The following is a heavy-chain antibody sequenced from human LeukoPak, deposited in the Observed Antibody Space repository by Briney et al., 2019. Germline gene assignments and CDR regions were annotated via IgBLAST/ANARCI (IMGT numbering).Heavy chain of an antibody. V-gene: IGHV3-53*05. CDR2: IYSGGST. CDR1: GFTVSSNY. CDR3: ARVGYYDSSGFPWYFDY. D-gene: IGHD3-22*01. J-gene: IGHJ4*02. Sequence: GGSLRLSCAASGFTVSSNYMSWVRQAPGKGLEWVSVIYSGGSTYYADSVKGRFTISRDNSKNTLYLQMNSLRAEDTAVYYCARVGYYDSSGFPWYFDYWGQGTLVTVSS.